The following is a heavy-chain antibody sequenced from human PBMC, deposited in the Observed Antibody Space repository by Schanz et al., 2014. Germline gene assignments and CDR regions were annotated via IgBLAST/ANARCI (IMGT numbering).Heavy chain of an antibody. V-gene: IGHV1-2*02. Sequence: QVQLVQSGPAVKKPGASMKVSCLASGYSFTEYFLHWVRQVPGQGLKWMGWVNPNSGETNYEQKLKGRGTWTSDTSISTAFMELSGLTSDDTATYFCARARYTGYDCSGYWGPGTLVTVSS. D-gene: IGHD5-12*01. J-gene: IGHJ4*02. CDR1: GYSFTEYF. CDR3: ARARYTGYDCSGY. CDR2: VNPNSGET.